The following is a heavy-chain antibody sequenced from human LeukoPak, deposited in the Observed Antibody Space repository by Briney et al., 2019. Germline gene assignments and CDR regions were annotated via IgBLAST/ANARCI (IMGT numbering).Heavy chain of an antibody. CDR1: GYXFTSYG. V-gene: IGHV1-18*01. Sequence: ASVKVSCKASGYXFTSYGVSWVRQAPGQGLEWMGWISAYNGNTNYAQKLQGRVTMTTDTSTSTAYMELRSLRSDDTAVYYCAREEGYCSSTSCYSYYYGMDVWGQGTTVTVSS. J-gene: IGHJ6*02. D-gene: IGHD2-2*02. CDR3: AREEGYCSSTSCYSYYYGMDV. CDR2: ISAYNGNT.